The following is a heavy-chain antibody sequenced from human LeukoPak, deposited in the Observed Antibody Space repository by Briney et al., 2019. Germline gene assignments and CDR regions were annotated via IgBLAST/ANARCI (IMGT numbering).Heavy chain of an antibody. J-gene: IGHJ4*02. Sequence: GGSLRLSCAASGFTFSSYAMSWVRQAPGKGLEWVSAISGSGGSTYYADSVKGRFTISRDNSKNTLYLQMNSLRAEDTAVYYWADSSGWYYFDYWGQGTLVTASS. CDR1: GFTFSSYA. CDR2: ISGSGGST. D-gene: IGHD6-19*01. CDR3: ADSSGWYYFDY. V-gene: IGHV3-23*01.